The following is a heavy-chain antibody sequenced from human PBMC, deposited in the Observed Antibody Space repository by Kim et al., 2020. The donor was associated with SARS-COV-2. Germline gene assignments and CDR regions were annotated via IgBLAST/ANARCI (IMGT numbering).Heavy chain of an antibody. Sequence: GGSLRLSCAASGFTFSSYSMNWVRQAPGKGLEWVSSISSSSSYIYYADSVKGRFTISRDNAKNSLYLQMNSLRAEDTAVYYCARDSSNWDYWNYYMDVWGKGTTVTVSS. J-gene: IGHJ6*03. CDR2: ISSSSSYI. CDR1: GFTFSSYS. D-gene: IGHD1-7*01. CDR3: ARDSSNWDYWNYYMDV. V-gene: IGHV3-21*01.